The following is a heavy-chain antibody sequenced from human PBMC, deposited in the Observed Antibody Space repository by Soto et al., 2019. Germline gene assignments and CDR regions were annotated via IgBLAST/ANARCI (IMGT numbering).Heavy chain of an antibody. CDR3: ARDPGLSNGWFLDY. J-gene: IGHJ4*02. D-gene: IGHD6-19*01. Sequence: ASVKVSCKASGYTFIGYYMHWVRQAPGQGLEWMGWIKPNSGDTDYAQKFRGKVTLTRDTSISTAYMELSRLKYDDTAVYYCARDPGLSNGWFLDYRGQGILVTVSS. V-gene: IGHV1-2*02. CDR1: GYTFIGYY. CDR2: IKPNSGDT.